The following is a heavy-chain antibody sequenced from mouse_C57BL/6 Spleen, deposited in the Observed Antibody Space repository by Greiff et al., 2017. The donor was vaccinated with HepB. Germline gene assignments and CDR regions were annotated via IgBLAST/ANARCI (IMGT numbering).Heavy chain of an antibody. CDR3: VSQYYYGSRPWYFDV. V-gene: IGHV10-1*01. CDR2: IRSKSNNYAT. D-gene: IGHD1-1*01. J-gene: IGHJ1*03. Sequence: EVQRVESGGGLVQPKGSLKLSCAASGFSFNTYAMNWVRQAPGKGLEWVARIRSKSNNYATYYADSVKDRFTISRDESESMLYLQMNNLKTEDTAMYYCVSQYYYGSRPWYFDVWGTGTTVTVSS. CDR1: GFSFNTYA.